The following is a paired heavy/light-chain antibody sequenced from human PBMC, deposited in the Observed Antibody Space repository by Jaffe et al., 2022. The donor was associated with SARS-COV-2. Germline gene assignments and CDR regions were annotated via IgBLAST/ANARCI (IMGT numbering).Light chain of an antibody. CDR1: SLRSYF. V-gene: IGLV3-19*01. J-gene: IGLJ3*02. Sequence: SSELTQDPAVSVALGQTVRITCQGDSLRSYFASWYQQKPGQAPLLVIYPKNNRPSGIPDRFSGSSSGNTASLTITGAQAEDEADYYCSSRYNNGNHWLFGGGTKLTVL. CDR3: SSRYNNGNHWL. CDR2: PKN.
Heavy chain of an antibody. Sequence: QVQLQESGPGLAKSLETLSLTCSVSGDSVNSDSYYWSWIRQPPGKGLEWIGYIHDIGRTNYHPSLKSRVTISVDTSKNQFSLRLTSVTAADTAVYYCACLMIRGADSWFDPWGQGTLVTVSS. D-gene: IGHD3-10*01. J-gene: IGHJ5*02. CDR2: IHDIGRT. CDR1: GDSVNSDSYY. CDR3: ACLMIRGADSWFDP. V-gene: IGHV4-61*01.